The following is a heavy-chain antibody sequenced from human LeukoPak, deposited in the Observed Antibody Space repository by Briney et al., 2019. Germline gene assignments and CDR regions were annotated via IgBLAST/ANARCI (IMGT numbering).Heavy chain of an antibody. CDR2: ISGSGGST. D-gene: IGHD2-2*01. V-gene: IGHV3-23*01. CDR1: GFTFSSYA. J-gene: IGHJ6*02. Sequence: GGSLRLSCAASGFTFSSYAMSWVRQAPAKGLEWVSAISGSGGSTYYADSVKGRFTISRDNAKNSLYLQMNSLRAEDTAVYYCARAASSLDVWGQGTTVSVSS. CDR3: ARAASSLDV.